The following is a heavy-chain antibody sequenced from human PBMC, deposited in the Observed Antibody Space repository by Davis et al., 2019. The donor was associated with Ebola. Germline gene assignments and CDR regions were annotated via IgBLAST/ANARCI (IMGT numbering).Heavy chain of an antibody. Sequence: SQTLSLTCAISGDSVSSNSVAWDWIRQSSSRGLEWLGRTYYRSKWCNDYAVSVKSRITINPDTSKNQFSLQLNSVTPEDTAVYYCTLTVTPLDYWGQGTLVTVSS. D-gene: IGHD4-17*01. J-gene: IGHJ4*02. CDR1: GDSVSSNSVA. V-gene: IGHV6-1*01. CDR2: TYYRSKWCN. CDR3: TLTVTPLDY.